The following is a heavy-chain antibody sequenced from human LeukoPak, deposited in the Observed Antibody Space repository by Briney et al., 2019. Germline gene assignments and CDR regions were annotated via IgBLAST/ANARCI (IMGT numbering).Heavy chain of an antibody. D-gene: IGHD6-13*01. Sequence: GGSLRLSCASSGFTFSSYAMSWVRQAPGKGLEWVSAISGSGGSTYYADSVKGRFTISRDNSKNTLYLQMNSLRAEDTAVYYCAKGHSERIAAAESWGQGTLVTVSS. CDR1: GFTFSSYA. V-gene: IGHV3-23*01. CDR2: ISGSGGST. CDR3: AKGHSERIAAAES. J-gene: IGHJ4*02.